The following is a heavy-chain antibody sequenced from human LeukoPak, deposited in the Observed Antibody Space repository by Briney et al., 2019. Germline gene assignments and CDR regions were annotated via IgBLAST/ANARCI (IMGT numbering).Heavy chain of an antibody. CDR1: GFTFSSYE. D-gene: IGHD6-19*01. Sequence: GGSLRLSCAASGFTFSSYEMNWVRQAPGKGLEWVSYISSSGGAIYCADSVKGRFTISRDNAKNSLYLQRNSLRAEDTAVYYCARDGGIAVALDYWGQGTLVTVSS. J-gene: IGHJ4*02. V-gene: IGHV3-48*03. CDR2: ISSSGGAI. CDR3: ARDGGIAVALDY.